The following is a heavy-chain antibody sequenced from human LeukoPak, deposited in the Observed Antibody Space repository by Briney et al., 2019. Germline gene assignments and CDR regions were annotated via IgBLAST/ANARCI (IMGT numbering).Heavy chain of an antibody. CDR2: INPNSGGT. V-gene: IGHV1-2*02. D-gene: IGHD3-22*01. CDR3: ARSAMIVVVNNWFDP. J-gene: IGHJ5*02. CDR1: GYTFTGYY. Sequence: ASVKVSCKASGYTFTGYYMHWVRQAPGQGLEWMGWINPNSGGTNYAQKFQGRVTMTRDTSISTAYMELSRLRSDDTAVYYSARSAMIVVVNNWFDPWGQGTLVTVSS.